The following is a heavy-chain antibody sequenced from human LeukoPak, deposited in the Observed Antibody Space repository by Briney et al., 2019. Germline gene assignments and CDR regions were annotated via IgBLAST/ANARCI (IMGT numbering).Heavy chain of an antibody. V-gene: IGHV3-53*01. CDR1: GFIVSSSS. D-gene: IGHD3-10*01. CDR3: AREAELYGGAYDL. CDR2: IYNGGSP. Sequence: GGSLRLSCAASGFIVSSSSMIWVRQAPGKGLEWISLIYNGGSPHYADSVKGRFTVSRDNSKNTLFLQMYSLGVEDTAMYYCAREAELYGGAYDLWGPGTMVTISS. J-gene: IGHJ3*01.